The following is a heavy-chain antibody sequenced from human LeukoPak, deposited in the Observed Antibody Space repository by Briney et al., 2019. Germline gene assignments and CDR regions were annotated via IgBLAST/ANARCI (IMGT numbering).Heavy chain of an antibody. CDR2: VNWNGGST. J-gene: IGHJ3*02. V-gene: IGHV3-20*04. CDR3: ARHPGLIAAAWSGAFDI. D-gene: IGHD6-13*01. Sequence: RTGGSLRLSCAASGFTFDDYGMSWVRQAPGRGLEWVSGVNWNGGSTGFAESVKGRFTISRDNAKNSPYLQMNSLRAEDTAVYYCARHPGLIAAAWSGAFDIWGQGTMVTVSS. CDR1: GFTFDDYG.